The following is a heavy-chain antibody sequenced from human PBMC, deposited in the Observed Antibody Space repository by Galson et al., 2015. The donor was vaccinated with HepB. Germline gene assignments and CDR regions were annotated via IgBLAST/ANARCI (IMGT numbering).Heavy chain of an antibody. Sequence: SLRLSCAASGFTFSSYAMHWVRQAPGKGLEWVAVISYDGSNKYYADSVKGRFTISRDNSKNTLYLQMNSLRAEDTAVYYCARDGGLGYCSGGSCSYYFDYWGQGTLVTVSS. CDR3: ARDGGLGYCSGGSCSYYFDY. CDR2: ISYDGSNK. CDR1: GFTFSSYA. D-gene: IGHD2-15*01. V-gene: IGHV3-30-3*01. J-gene: IGHJ4*02.